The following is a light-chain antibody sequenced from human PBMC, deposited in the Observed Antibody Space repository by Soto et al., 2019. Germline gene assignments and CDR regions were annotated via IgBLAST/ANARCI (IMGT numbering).Light chain of an antibody. CDR3: QQYNNWPPLT. CDR2: GAS. J-gene: IGKJ4*01. V-gene: IGKV3-15*01. Sequence: IVMTQSPATLSVSPGERATLSCRASQSISSSVAWYQQRPGQAPRLLIYGASTRASGIPARFSGSGSVTDFTLTISSLQSEDFAVYYCQQYNNWPPLTFGGGTKVEIK. CDR1: QSISSS.